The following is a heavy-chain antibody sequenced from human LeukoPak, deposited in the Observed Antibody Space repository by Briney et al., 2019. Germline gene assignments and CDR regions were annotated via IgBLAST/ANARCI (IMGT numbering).Heavy chain of an antibody. Sequence: KPSETLSLTCTVSGGSISSSSYYWSWIRQPPGKGLEWIGYIYYSGSTNYSPSLKSRVTISVDTSKNQFSLKLSSVTAADTAVYYCARGPYSGYENIVDYWGQGTLVTVSS. D-gene: IGHD5-12*01. CDR2: IYYSGST. J-gene: IGHJ4*02. CDR1: GGSISSSSYY. V-gene: IGHV4-61*01. CDR3: ARGPYSGYENIVDY.